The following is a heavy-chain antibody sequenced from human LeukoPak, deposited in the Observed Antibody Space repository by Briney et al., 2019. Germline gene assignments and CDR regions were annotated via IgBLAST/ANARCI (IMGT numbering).Heavy chain of an antibody. CDR3: ARVIAVAGAFNAFDI. D-gene: IGHD6-19*01. J-gene: IGHJ3*02. CDR1: GGSISSYY. CDR2: IYYSGST. V-gene: IGHV4-59*01. Sequence: PSETLSLACTVSGGSISSYYWSWIQQPPGKGLEWIGYIYYSGSTNYNPSLKSRVTISIDTSKNQFSLKLSSVTAADTAVYYCARVIAVAGAFNAFDIWGQGTMVTVSS.